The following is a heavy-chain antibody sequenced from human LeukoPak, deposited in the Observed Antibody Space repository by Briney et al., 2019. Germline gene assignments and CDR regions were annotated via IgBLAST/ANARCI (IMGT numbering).Heavy chain of an antibody. V-gene: IGHV3-23*01. CDR1: GFTFSSYA. J-gene: IGHJ4*02. Sequence: PGGSLRLSCAAPGFTFSSYAMSWVRQAPGKGLEWVSAISGSGGSTYYADSVKGRFTISRDNSKNTPYLQMNSLRAEDTAVYYCAKEGYCSGGSCYENWGQGTLATVSS. CDR3: AKEGYCSGGSCYEN. D-gene: IGHD2-15*01. CDR2: ISGSGGST.